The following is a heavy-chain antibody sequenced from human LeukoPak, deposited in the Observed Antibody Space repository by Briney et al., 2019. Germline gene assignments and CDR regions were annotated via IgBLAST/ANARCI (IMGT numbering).Heavy chain of an antibody. J-gene: IGHJ4*02. CDR1: GGSISSYY. CDR2: IYTSGST. CDR3: ASDRYYYDSSGYYVFDY. Sequence: PSETLSLTCTVSGGSISSYYWSWIRQPAGKGLEWIGRIYTSGSTNYNPSLKSRVTMSVDTSKNQFSLKLSSVTAADTAVYYCASDRYYYDSSGYYVFDYWGQGTLVTVSS. V-gene: IGHV4-4*07. D-gene: IGHD3-22*01.